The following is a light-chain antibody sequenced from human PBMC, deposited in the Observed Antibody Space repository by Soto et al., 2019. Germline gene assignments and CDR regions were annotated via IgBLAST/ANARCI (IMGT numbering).Light chain of an antibody. J-gene: IGKJ2*01. CDR3: QLYNDWTLYP. V-gene: IGKV3-15*01. Sequence: EMVMTQSPATLSVSPGDRATLSCSASQSVSSNLAWYQQNPGQTPRLLIYDASTRATDIPARFSGSGSGTEFTLTIRCLQSEDFAVYFCQLYNDWTLYPLGSGTKLQIK. CDR1: QSVSSN. CDR2: DAS.